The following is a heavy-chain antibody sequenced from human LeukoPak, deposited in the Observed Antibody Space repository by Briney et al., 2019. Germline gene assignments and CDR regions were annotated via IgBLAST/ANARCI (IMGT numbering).Heavy chain of an antibody. D-gene: IGHD3-22*01. Sequence: ASVKVSCKASGYTFTSYYMHWVRHAPGQGLEWMGIINPSGGSTSYAQKFQGRVTMTRDMSTSTVYMELSSLRSEDTAVYYCARDRRDYYDSSEPDAFDIWGQGTMVTVSS. CDR3: ARDRRDYYDSSEPDAFDI. CDR2: INPSGGST. V-gene: IGHV1-46*01. J-gene: IGHJ3*02. CDR1: GYTFTSYY.